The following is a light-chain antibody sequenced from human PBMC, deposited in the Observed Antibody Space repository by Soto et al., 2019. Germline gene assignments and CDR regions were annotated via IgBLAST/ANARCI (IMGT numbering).Light chain of an antibody. CDR1: QSLVHSDGIAY. V-gene: IGKV2-30*02. CDR2: KVS. Sequence: DVVMTQSPLSLPVTLGQPASISCRSNQSLVHSDGIAYFSWFQQRPVRSPRRLIYKVSNRDSGVPARFSGSGSGTDCALKISRVEAEDVGVYYGMQGTHWPITFGQGTRLEIK. CDR3: MQGTHWPIT. J-gene: IGKJ5*01.